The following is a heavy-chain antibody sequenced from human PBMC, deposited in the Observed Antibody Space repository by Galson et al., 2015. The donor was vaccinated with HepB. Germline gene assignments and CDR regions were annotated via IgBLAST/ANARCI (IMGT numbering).Heavy chain of an antibody. CDR3: ASPSPPLYYDSSGYPGGFQH. CDR2: INPSGGST. J-gene: IGHJ1*01. CDR1: GYTFTSYY. V-gene: IGHV1-46*03. Sequence: SVKVSCKASGYTFTSYYMHWVRQAPGQGLEWMGIINPSGGSTSYAQKFQGRVTMTRDTSTSTVYMELSSLRSEDTAVYYCASPSPPLYYDSSGYPGGFQHWGQGTLVTVSS. D-gene: IGHD3-22*01.